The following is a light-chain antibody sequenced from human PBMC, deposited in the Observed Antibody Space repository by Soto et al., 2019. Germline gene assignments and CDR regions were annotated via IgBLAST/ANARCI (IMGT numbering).Light chain of an antibody. CDR3: NSYTSSSTFV. J-gene: IGLJ1*01. V-gene: IGLV2-14*01. Sequence: QSALTQPASVSGSPGQSITISCSGTSSDVGGYNYVSWYQQHPGKAPKLMIYEVSNRPAGVSNRFSGSKSGNTASLTISGLQAEDEAEYYCNSYTSSSTFVFGTGHKLTVL. CDR1: SSDVGGYNY. CDR2: EVS.